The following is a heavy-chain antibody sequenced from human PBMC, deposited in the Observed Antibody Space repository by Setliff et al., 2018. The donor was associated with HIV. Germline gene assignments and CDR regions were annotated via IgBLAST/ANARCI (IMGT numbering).Heavy chain of an antibody. D-gene: IGHD1-7*01. J-gene: IGHJ4*02. CDR3: AREGITGTTLHPY. CDR2: ISVSGFTI. Sequence: PGGSLRLSCAASGFTFRNYDMNWVRQAPGKGLEWVSFISVSGFTIHYADSVQGRFTISRDNAKNSLYLQMNTLRAEDTAVYYCAREGITGTTLHPYWGQGTLVTVSS. CDR1: GFTFRNYD. V-gene: IGHV3-48*03.